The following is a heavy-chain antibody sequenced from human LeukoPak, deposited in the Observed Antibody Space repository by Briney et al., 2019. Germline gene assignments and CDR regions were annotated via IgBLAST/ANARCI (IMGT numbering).Heavy chain of an antibody. V-gene: IGHV1-2*06. D-gene: IGHD2-15*01. CDR2: INPNSGGT. CDR1: GYTFTSYD. CDR3: ARFDCSGGSCYGKFDP. J-gene: IGHJ5*02. Sequence: ASVKVSCKASGYTFTSYDFNWVRQATGQRPEWMGRINPNSGGTNYAQRFQGRVTMTRDTSISTAYMELSRLRSDDTAVYYCARFDCSGGSCYGKFDPWGQGTLVTVSS.